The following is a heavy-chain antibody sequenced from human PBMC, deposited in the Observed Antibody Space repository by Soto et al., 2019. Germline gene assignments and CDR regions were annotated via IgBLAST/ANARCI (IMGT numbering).Heavy chain of an antibody. J-gene: IGHJ4*02. D-gene: IGHD1-26*01. CDR3: ARDPPDFPSGFDC. CDR1: GDSVSNNGAT. V-gene: IGHV6-1*01. CDR2: TYYRSQWHY. Sequence: PSQTLSLTCVISGDSVSNNGATWNWIRQSPSRGLEWLGRTYYRSQWHYDYATSVRSRITINPDTSKNQFSLHLNSVTPEDTAVYYCARDPPDFPSGFDCWGQGTLVTVSS.